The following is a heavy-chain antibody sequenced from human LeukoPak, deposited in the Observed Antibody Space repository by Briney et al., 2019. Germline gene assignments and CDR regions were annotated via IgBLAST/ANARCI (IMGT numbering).Heavy chain of an antibody. CDR2: INPSGGST. CDR3: ARDQYSSSFHTGSDY. CDR1: GYTFTSYY. J-gene: IGHJ4*02. D-gene: IGHD6-6*01. Sequence: ASVKVSCKASGYTFTSYYMHWVRQAPGQGLEWMGIINPSGGSTSYAQKFQGRVTMTRDTSTSTVYMELSSLRSEDSAVYYCARDQYSSSFHTGSDYWGQGTLVTVSS. V-gene: IGHV1-46*01.